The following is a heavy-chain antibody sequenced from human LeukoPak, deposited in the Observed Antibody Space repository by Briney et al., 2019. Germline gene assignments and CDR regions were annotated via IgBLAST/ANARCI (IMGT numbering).Heavy chain of an antibody. D-gene: IGHD2-15*01. Sequence: ASVKVSCKGSGYTFTSYRISWVRQPPGQGLEWMGWISAYKGNTNYAQQFQGRVTMTTDTSTSTAYMELRSLRSDDTAVYYCARDSVVVAATLDYWGQGTLVTVSS. V-gene: IGHV1-18*01. CDR2: ISAYKGNT. J-gene: IGHJ4*02. CDR1: GYTFTSYR. CDR3: ARDSVVVAATLDY.